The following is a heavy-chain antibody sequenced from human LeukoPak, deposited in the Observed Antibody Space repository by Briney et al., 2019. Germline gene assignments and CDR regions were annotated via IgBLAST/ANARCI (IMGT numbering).Heavy chain of an antibody. CDR2: IYHSGST. CDR1: GVSISTVYY. V-gene: IGHV4-38-2*01. Sequence: SETLSLTCDVSGVSISTVYYWGWIRQPPGKGLEWIGTIYHSGSTYYNPSLKSRVTISADTSKNQFSLTLNSVTAADTAVYYCARNSTSWSFDLWGRGTLVTVSS. J-gene: IGHJ2*01. CDR3: ARNSTSWSFDL. D-gene: IGHD3-10*01.